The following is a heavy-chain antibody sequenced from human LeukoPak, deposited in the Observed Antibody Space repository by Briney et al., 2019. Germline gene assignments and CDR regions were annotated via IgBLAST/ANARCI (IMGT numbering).Heavy chain of an antibody. CDR2: ISSSGSTI. J-gene: IGHJ4*02. V-gene: IGHV3-11*04. D-gene: IGHD3-10*01. CDR1: GFTFSDYY. Sequence: GGSLRLSCAASGFTFSDYYMSWIRQAPGKGLEWVSYISSSGSTIYYADSVKGRFTVSRDNAKNSLFLQMNSLRAEDTAVYYCARDPYYYASENWGQGTLVTVSS. CDR3: ARDPYYYASEN.